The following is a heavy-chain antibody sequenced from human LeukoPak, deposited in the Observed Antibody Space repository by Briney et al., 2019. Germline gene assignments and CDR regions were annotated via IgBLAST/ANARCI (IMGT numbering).Heavy chain of an antibody. D-gene: IGHD3-10*01. Sequence: TGGSLRLSCAASGFTFSSYSMNWVRQAPGKGLEWVSYISSSSSTIYYADSVKGRFTISRDNAKNTLYLQMNSLRAEDTAVYFCARVATGSYDWFDPWGQGTLVTVSS. CDR1: GFTFSSYS. CDR2: ISSSSSTI. CDR3: ARVATGSYDWFDP. V-gene: IGHV3-48*04. J-gene: IGHJ5*02.